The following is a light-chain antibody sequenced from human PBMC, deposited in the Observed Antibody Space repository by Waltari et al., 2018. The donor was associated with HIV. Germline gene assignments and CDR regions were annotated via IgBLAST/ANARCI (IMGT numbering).Light chain of an antibody. CDR3: SSWDDSLNGVWV. CDR2: SDH. J-gene: IGLJ2*01. V-gene: IGLV1-44*01. CDR1: DFNIGANT. Sequence: QSVLTQPPSASGTSGKRVTISCSGSDFNIGANTVNWYQQVPGMSPKLPTYSDHQRPAGVPDRFSGSKSGTSASLASSGLQSEDEANYYCSSWDDSLNGVWVFGGGTKVTVL.